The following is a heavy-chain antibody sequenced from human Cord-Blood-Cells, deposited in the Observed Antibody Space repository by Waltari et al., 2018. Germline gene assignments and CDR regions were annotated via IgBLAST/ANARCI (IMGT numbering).Heavy chain of an antibody. V-gene: IGHV3-23*01. CDR2: ISGSGGST. D-gene: IGHD3-22*01. J-gene: IGHJ4*02. CDR3: AKERYDSSGYYYNY. CDR1: GSTFSSYV. Sequence: EVQLLSSGGCVVPPGGPLRLSGAASGSTFSSYVMRGVRQPPGKGLEGVSAISGSGGSTYYADSVKGRFTISRDNSKNTLYLQMNSLRAEDTAVYYCAKERYDSSGYYYNYWGQGTLVTVSS.